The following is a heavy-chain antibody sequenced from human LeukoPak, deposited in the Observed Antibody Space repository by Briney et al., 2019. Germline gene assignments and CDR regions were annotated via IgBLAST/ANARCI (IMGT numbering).Heavy chain of an antibody. V-gene: IGHV3-23*01. CDR3: AKSRGAINDVFDS. CDR2: ISTSGGST. CDR1: GFSFSSFA. D-gene: IGHD3-22*01. Sequence: PGGALRVSCAAAGFSFSSFAMSWVRQAQGKGLEWVSGISTSGGSTYYADSVKGRFTISRDNSKNTLYVQMSSLRAEDTAEYYCAKSRGAINDVFDSWAQGTMVTVSA. J-gene: IGHJ3*02.